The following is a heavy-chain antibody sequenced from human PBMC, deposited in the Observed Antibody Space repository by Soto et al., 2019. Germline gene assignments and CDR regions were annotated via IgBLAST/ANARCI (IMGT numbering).Heavy chain of an antibody. CDR3: AREASAVISLDY. Sequence: ASVKVSCTASVYTFTAYSMHWVRQAPGQGLEWVGWFNPNSGDTIYAQKFQGRVTLTRDTSIGTAYMELYSLTSDDTAVYYCAREASAVISLDYWGQGTLVTVSS. CDR1: VYTFTAYS. J-gene: IGHJ4*02. D-gene: IGHD6-19*01. CDR2: FNPNSGDT. V-gene: IGHV1-2*02.